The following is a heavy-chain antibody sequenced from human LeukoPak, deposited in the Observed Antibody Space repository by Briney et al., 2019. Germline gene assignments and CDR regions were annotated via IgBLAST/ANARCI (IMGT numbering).Heavy chain of an antibody. CDR1: GSTFTTYW. CDR3: ARLLGEVVVAARGAFNI. D-gene: IGHD2-15*01. Sequence: GESLKISCKVSGSTFTTYWVAWVRQMPGKGLEWMGIIYPGDSDTRYNPSFQGQVTISADKSISTAYLQWSSLKASDTAIYYCARLLGEVVVAARGAFNIWGQGTMVTVSS. V-gene: IGHV5-51*01. J-gene: IGHJ3*02. CDR2: IYPGDSDT.